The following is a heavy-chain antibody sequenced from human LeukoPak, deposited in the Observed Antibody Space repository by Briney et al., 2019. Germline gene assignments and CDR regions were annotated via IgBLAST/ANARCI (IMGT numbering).Heavy chain of an antibody. CDR2: IIPIFGTA. J-gene: IGHJ4*02. D-gene: IGHD3-3*01. Sequence: AAVKVSCKASGCTFSSYAISWVRQAPGQGLEWMGGIIPIFGTANYAQKFQGRVTITADESTSTPYMELSSLRSEDTAVYYCARDGGRQYYFDYWGQGTLVTVSS. CDR1: GCTFSSYA. CDR3: ARDGGRQYYFDY. V-gene: IGHV1-69*01.